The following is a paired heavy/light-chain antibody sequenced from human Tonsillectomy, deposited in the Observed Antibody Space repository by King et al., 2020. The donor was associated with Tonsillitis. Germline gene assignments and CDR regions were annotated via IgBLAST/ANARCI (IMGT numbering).Light chain of an antibody. V-gene: IGKV1-39*01. CDR2: AAS. J-gene: IGKJ1*01. Sequence: DIQMTQSPSSLSASVGDRVTITCRASQNVSRYLNWYHQKPGKAPKLLIFAASSLQSAVPSRFSGSGSGTDFTLTISGLQPEDFATYYCHQSYITPQTFGQGTKVEIK. CDR3: HQSYITPQT. CDR1: QNVSRY.
Heavy chain of an antibody. CDR2: ISGTTTYI. Sequence: EVQLVESGGGLVKPGGSLRLSCAASGFTFSSYTMNWVRQAPGKGLEWVSSISGTTTYIYYADSLKGRFTISRDNAKNSLYLQMNSLRAEDTAVYYCARGGHGTYDSSGYYLYYFDYWGQGTLVTVSS. D-gene: IGHD3-22*01. J-gene: IGHJ4*02. CDR3: ARGGHGTYDSSGYYLYYFDY. CDR1: GFTFSSYT. V-gene: IGHV3-21*02.